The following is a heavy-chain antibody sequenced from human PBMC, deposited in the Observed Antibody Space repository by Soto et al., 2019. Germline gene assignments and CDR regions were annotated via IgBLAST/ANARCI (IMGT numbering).Heavy chain of an antibody. CDR3: ARAVVVAATPLVPGGMDV. CDR2: INHSGST. Sequence: SETLSLTCAVYGGSFSGYYWSWIRQPPGKGLEWIGEINHSGSTNYNPSLKSRVTISVDTSKNQFSLKLSSVTAADTAVYYCARAVVVAATPLVPGGMDVRGKGTTVTVSS. D-gene: IGHD2-15*01. J-gene: IGHJ6*04. V-gene: IGHV4-34*01. CDR1: GGSFSGYY.